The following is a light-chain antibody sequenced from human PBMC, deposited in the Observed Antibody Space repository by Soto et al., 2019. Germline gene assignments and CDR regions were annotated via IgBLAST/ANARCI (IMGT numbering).Light chain of an antibody. J-gene: IGKJ4*01. CDR3: QQYNSYSLT. CDR2: AAS. CDR1: QTIMTY. Sequence: DIPMTPSPSSLSASVGDEVTITFRASQTIMTYLNWYQLKPGKPPRLLIYAASSLQSGVPSRFSGSGSGTEFTLTISSLQPDDFATYYCQQYNSYSLTFGGGTKVDIK. V-gene: IGKV1-5*01.